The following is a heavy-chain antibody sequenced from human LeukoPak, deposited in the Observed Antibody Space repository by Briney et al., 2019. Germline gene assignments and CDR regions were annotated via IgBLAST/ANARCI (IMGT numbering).Heavy chain of an antibody. D-gene: IGHD3/OR15-3a*01. Sequence: PSETLSLTCAVYGGSFSGYYWSWIRQPPGKGLEWIGEINHSGSTNYNPSLKSRVTISVDTSKNQFSLKLSSVTAADTAVYYCASLDLPQPFQHWGQGTLVTVSS. CDR2: INHSGST. J-gene: IGHJ1*01. CDR1: GGSFSGYY. CDR3: ASLDLPQPFQH. V-gene: IGHV4-34*01.